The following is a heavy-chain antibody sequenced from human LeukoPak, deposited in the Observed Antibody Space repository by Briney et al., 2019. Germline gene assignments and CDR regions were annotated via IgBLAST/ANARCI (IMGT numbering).Heavy chain of an antibody. J-gene: IGHJ4*02. CDR3: AKCPFYGDYSYFDY. Sequence: PGGSLRLSCAASGFTFSSYAMSWVRQAPGKGLERVSAISGSGGSTYYADSVKGRFAISRDNSKNTLYLQMNSLRAEDTAVYYCAKCPFYGDYSYFDYWGQGTLVTVSS. CDR2: ISGSGGST. D-gene: IGHD4-17*01. V-gene: IGHV3-23*01. CDR1: GFTFSSYA.